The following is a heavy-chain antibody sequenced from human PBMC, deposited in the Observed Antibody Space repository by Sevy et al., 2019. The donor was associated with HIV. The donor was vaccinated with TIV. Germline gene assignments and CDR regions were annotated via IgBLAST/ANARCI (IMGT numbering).Heavy chain of an antibody. CDR3: AREVPRLPITY. V-gene: IGHV3-7*01. Sequence: GGSLRLSCAASGFTFSSYWMSWVRQAPGGGLGGVANINQDGSEENYVDSVKGRFTISRDNAENSLYLQMNSLRVDDTAVYFCAREVPRLPITYWGQGSLVTVSS. CDR2: INQDGSEE. D-gene: IGHD6-25*01. CDR1: GFTFSSYW. J-gene: IGHJ4*02.